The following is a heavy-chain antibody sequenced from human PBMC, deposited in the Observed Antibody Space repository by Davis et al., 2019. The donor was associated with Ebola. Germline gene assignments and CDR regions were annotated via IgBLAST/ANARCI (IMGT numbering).Heavy chain of an antibody. V-gene: IGHV1-8*03. CDR2: MNPNSGNT. Sequence: ASVKVSCKASGYTFTSYDINWVRQATGQGLEWMEWMNPNSGNTGYAQKFQGRVTITRNTSISTAYMELSSLRSEDTAVYYCARGEKTYSWNYGSYDYYYYMDVWGKGTTVTVSS. J-gene: IGHJ6*03. CDR1: GYTFTSYD. CDR3: ARGEKTYSWNYGSYDYYYYMDV. D-gene: IGHD1-7*01.